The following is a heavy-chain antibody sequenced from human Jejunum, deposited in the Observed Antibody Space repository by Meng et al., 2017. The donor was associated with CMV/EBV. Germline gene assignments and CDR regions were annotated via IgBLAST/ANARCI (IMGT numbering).Heavy chain of an antibody. Sequence: QVQLVQSGAEVKKPGXSVKVSCKASGYTFSTYTINWVRQAHGRGLEWMGWISTNTGTPTYTQGFTGRFVFSLDTSVSTAYLQISSLKAEDTAVYYCARGGNFDPWGQGTLVTVAS. J-gene: IGHJ5*02. V-gene: IGHV7-4-1*02. CDR3: ARGGNFDP. CDR1: GYTFSTYT. D-gene: IGHD2/OR15-2a*01. CDR2: ISTNTGTP.